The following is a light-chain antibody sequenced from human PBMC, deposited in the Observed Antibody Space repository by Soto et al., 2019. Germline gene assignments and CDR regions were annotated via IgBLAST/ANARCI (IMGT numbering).Light chain of an antibody. CDR2: GAS. CDR1: QSVSSTY. J-gene: IGKJ3*01. V-gene: IGKV3D-7*01. Sequence: PGDRVTLSCRASQSVSSTYSTGYQQKPGQAPRLLISGASTRTTTIPARFSGSGSGTDFTLTISSLQPEDFADYYCQHDYTRFTFGPGTKVDIK. CDR3: QHDYTRFT.